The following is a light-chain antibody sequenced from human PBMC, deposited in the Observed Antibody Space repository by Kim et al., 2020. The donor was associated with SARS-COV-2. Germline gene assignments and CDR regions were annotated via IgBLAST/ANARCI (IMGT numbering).Light chain of an antibody. CDR3: QHHDNWPRLT. V-gene: IGKV3-11*01. CDR1: QSIRTY. Sequence: EVVLTQSPATLSLSPGERATLSCRASQSIRTYLAWYQQKPGQTPRILFFDVSTRATGIPARFSASGSGADFTLTISSLEPEDFAVYYCQHHDNWPRLTFGGGTKVDIK. CDR2: DVS. J-gene: IGKJ4*01.